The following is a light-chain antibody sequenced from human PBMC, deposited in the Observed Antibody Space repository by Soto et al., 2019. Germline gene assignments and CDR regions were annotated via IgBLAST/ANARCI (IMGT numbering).Light chain of an antibody. CDR1: SSDVGGYNY. V-gene: IGLV2-8*01. J-gene: IGLJ2*01. CDR2: EVS. CDR3: SSYAGSKTL. Sequence: QSVLTQPPSASGSPGQSVTISCTGTSSDVGGYNYVSWYQQHPGKAPKLMIYEVSKRPSGVPDRFSGSKSGNTSSLTVSGLHAEDEAYYYCSSYAGSKTLFGGGTKVTVL.